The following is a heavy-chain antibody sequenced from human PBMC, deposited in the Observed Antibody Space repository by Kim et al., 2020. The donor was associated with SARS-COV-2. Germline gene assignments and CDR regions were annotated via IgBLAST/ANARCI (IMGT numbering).Heavy chain of an antibody. V-gene: IGHV3-53*01. CDR3: SVGEADMYYGMAV. Sequence: GGSLRLSCAASGFTVSSNYMSWVRQAPGKGLEWVSFIYSGGSTYYAESVKGRFTISRDNSKNTLSLQMNSLRAEDTAVYYFSVGEADMYYGMAVYGQGAT. D-gene: IGHD3-10*01. CDR2: IYSGGST. J-gene: IGHJ6*02. CDR1: GFTVSSNY.